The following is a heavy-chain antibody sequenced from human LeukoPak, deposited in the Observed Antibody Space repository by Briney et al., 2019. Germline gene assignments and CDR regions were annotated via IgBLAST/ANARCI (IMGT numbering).Heavy chain of an antibody. CDR1: GGSISSGGYS. CDR2: IYHSGST. J-gene: IGHJ4*02. D-gene: IGHD3-10*01. V-gene: IGHV4-30-2*01. Sequence: SQTLSLTCAVSGGSISSGGYSWSWIRQPPGKGLEWIGYIYHSGSTYYNPSLKSRVIISVDRSKNQFSLKLSSVTAADTAVYYCARDYYGLDYWGQGTLVTVSS. CDR3: ARDYYGLDY.